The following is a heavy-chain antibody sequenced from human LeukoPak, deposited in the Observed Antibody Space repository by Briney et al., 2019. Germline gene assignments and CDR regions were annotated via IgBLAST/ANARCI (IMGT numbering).Heavy chain of an antibody. D-gene: IGHD1-1*01. CDR2: ISAYNGNT. V-gene: IGHV1-18*01. J-gene: IGHJ6*02. CDR1: GYTFTSYG. CDR3: ARDNPHRTTGPGGYYYYYGMDV. Sequence: ASVKVSCKASGYTFTSYGISWVRQAPGQGLEWMGWISAYNGNTNYAQKLQGRVTMTTDTSTSTAYMELRSLRSDDTAVYYCARDNPHRTTGPGGYYYYYGMDVWGQGTTVTVSS.